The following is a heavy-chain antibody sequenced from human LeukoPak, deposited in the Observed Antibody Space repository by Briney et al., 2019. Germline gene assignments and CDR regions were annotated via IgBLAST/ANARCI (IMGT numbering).Heavy chain of an antibody. Sequence: GGSLRLSCAASGFTFSRYSMTWVRQAPGKGLEWVSSITSSSSYIYYADSVKGRFTISRDNAKNSLYLQMNSLRAEDTAVYYCARGSTYSSGWYTGFDHWGQGTLVTVSS. J-gene: IGHJ4*02. CDR1: GFTFSRYS. V-gene: IGHV3-21*01. CDR2: ITSSSSYI. D-gene: IGHD6-19*01. CDR3: ARGSTYSSGWYTGFDH.